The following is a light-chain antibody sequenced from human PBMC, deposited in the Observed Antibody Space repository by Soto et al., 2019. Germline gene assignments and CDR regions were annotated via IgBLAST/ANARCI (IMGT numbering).Light chain of an antibody. V-gene: IGKV1-12*01. J-gene: IGKJ1*01. CDR2: DAS. CDR3: QQANTFPPT. CDR1: QSISSW. Sequence: DIQMTHSPATLSASIGDTLTITRRASQSISSWLAWYQQKPGKAPKLLIYDASSLHSGVPSRFSGSGSGTDFTLTINSLQPEDFATYFCQQANTFPPTFGQGTKVDI.